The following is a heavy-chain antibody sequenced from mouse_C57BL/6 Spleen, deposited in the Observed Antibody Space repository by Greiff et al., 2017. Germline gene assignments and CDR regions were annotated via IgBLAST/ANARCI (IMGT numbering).Heavy chain of an antibody. J-gene: IGHJ1*03. D-gene: IGHD1-1*01. CDR2: IWTGGGT. Sequence: VKLVESGPGLVAPSPSLSITCTVSGFSLTSYAISWVRQPPGKGLEWLGVIWTGGGTNYNSALKSRLSISKDNSKGQVFLKMNSLQTNDTARYYCARKVYYYGSSWWYFDVWGTGTTVTVSS. CDR3: ARKVYYYGSSWWYFDV. CDR1: GFSLTSYA. V-gene: IGHV2-9-1*01.